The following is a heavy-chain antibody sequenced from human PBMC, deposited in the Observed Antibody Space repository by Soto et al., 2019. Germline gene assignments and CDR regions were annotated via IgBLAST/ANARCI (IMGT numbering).Heavy chain of an antibody. J-gene: IGHJ4*02. Sequence: PSETLSLTCTVSGGSISSYYCSWIRQPAGKGLEWIGRIYTSGITNYNPSLKSRVTMSVDTSKNQFSLKLSSVTAADTAVYYCASYSSSSQGRFDYWGQGTLVTVSS. V-gene: IGHV4-4*07. CDR1: GGSISSYY. CDR3: ASYSSSSQGRFDY. D-gene: IGHD6-6*01. CDR2: IYTSGIT.